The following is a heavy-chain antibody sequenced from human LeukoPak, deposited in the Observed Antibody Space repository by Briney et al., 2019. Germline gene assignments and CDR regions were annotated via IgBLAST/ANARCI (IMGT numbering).Heavy chain of an antibody. V-gene: IGHV3-30*18. J-gene: IGHJ4*02. CDR1: GFTYSSCS. CDR3: AKDQTVGATTSGSD. CDR2: ISYDGSNK. Sequence: GGSLRLSCAASGFTYSSCSMNWVRQAPGKGLEWVAVISYDGSNKYYADSVKGRFTMSRDNSKNTLYLQMNSLRAEDTAVYYCAKDQTVGATTSGSDWGQGTLVTVSS. D-gene: IGHD1-26*01.